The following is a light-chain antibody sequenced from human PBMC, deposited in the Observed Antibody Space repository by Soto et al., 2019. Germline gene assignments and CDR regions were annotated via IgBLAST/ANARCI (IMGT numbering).Light chain of an antibody. CDR2: SDN. Sequence: SYELTQPPSVSVAPGQTARITCGGNNIGGKSVHWYQQKPGQAPVLVVYSDNDRPSGIPEQFSGSNSGDTATLTISRVETGDEADYSCQVWDSTSDHGVFGGGTKLTVL. J-gene: IGLJ2*01. V-gene: IGLV3-21*02. CDR1: NIGGKS. CDR3: QVWDSTSDHGV.